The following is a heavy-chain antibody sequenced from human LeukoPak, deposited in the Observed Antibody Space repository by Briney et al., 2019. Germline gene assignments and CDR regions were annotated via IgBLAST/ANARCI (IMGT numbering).Heavy chain of an antibody. J-gene: IGHJ6*02. CDR1: GFTVSSNY. Sequence: GGSLRLSCAASGFTVSSNYMSWVRQAPGKGLEWVSPLYSGGSRYYADSVKGKFTISRDNSKNTLYLQMNSLRAEDTAVYYCASRDKGYYYGMDVWGQGTTVTVSS. D-gene: IGHD5-24*01. CDR2: LYSGGSR. V-gene: IGHV3-66*01. CDR3: ASRDKGYYYGMDV.